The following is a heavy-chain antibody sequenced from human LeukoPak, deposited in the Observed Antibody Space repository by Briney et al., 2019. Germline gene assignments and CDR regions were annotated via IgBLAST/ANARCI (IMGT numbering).Heavy chain of an antibody. J-gene: IGHJ6*03. Sequence: GASVKVSCKASGYTFTSYGISWVRQAPGQGLEWMGWISAYNGNTNYAQKLQGRVTMTTDTSTSTAYMELRSLRSDDTAVYYCARGPRMEITMVRTRYYYHMDVWGKGTTVTISS. CDR2: ISAYNGNT. CDR1: GYTFTSYG. CDR3: ARGPRMEITMVRTRYYYHMDV. V-gene: IGHV1-18*01. D-gene: IGHD3-10*01.